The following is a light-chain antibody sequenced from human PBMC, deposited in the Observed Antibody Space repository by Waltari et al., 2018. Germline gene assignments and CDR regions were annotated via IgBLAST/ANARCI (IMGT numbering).Light chain of an antibody. V-gene: IGLV6-57*02. CDR2: NDD. Sequence: FMLTQPHSVSESPGKTVTISCTGSSGSIATNYVPWYQQRPGRAPTTMIYNDDQRPSGVPDRFSGSIDSSSNTASLTISGLKTEDEADYYCQSYDSNTVIFGGGTKLTVL. CDR1: SGSIATNY. J-gene: IGLJ2*01. CDR3: QSYDSNTVI.